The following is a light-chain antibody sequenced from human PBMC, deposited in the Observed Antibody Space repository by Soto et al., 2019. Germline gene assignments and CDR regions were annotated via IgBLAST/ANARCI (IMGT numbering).Light chain of an antibody. CDR2: EVS. CDR3: TSYTRDTALG. V-gene: IGLV2-14*01. Sequence: QCLLTQPASVSGSPGQSITISCTGTISDVVTYNYVCSYQHHPGKAPKLIIYEVSNRPSGVSNRFSGSKSGNTASLTISGLQSEGEADYHCTSYTRDTALGFGTGTKVTVL. CDR1: ISDVVTYNY. J-gene: IGLJ1*01.